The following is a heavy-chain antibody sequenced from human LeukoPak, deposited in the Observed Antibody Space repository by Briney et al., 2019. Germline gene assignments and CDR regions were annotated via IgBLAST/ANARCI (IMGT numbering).Heavy chain of an antibody. CDR2: VNYSGTT. CDR1: GGSFSGYY. CDR3: ARHAFRYSSSWYGY. D-gene: IGHD6-13*01. J-gene: IGHJ4*02. Sequence: SSETLSLTCAVYGGSFSGYYWSWIRQPPGKGLEWIGEVNYSGTTVYNPSLKSRVTVSVDTSKNQFSLKLSSVTAADTAVYYCARHAFRYSSSWYGYWGQGTLVTVSS. V-gene: IGHV4-34*01.